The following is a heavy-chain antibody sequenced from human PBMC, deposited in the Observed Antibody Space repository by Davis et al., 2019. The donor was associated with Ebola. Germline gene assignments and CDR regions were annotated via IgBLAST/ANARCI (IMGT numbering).Heavy chain of an antibody. CDR3: ARAEYNWNYFAY. D-gene: IGHD1-20*01. V-gene: IGHV1-18*01. CDR2: ISAYNGNT. J-gene: IGHJ4*02. Sequence: ASVKVSCKASGYTFTSYGISWVRQAPGQGLEWMGWISAYNGNTNYAQKLQGRVTMTTDTSTSTSYMELRSLRSDDTAVYYCARAEYNWNYFAYWGQGTLVTVSS. CDR1: GYTFTSYG.